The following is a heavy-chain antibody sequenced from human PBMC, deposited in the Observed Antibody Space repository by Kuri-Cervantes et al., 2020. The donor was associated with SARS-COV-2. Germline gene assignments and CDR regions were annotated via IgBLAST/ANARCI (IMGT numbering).Heavy chain of an antibody. CDR2: ISGSGGST. J-gene: IGHJ4*02. V-gene: IGHV3-23*01. D-gene: IGHD2-15*01. CDR1: GFTFSSYA. Sequence: GGSLRLSCAASGFTFSSYAMSWVRQAPGKGLEWVSAISGSGGSTYYADSVKGRFTISRDNSKNTLYLQMNSLRAEDTAVYYCARENLYCSGGSCYFDYWGQGTLVTVSS. CDR3: ARENLYCSGGSCYFDY.